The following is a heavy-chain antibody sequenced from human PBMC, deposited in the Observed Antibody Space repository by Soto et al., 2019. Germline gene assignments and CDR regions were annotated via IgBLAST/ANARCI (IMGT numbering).Heavy chain of an antibody. CDR2: IYYSGST. D-gene: IGHD6-13*01. CDR1: GGSISSGDYY. CDR3: ARPAAGQGYYYYGMDV. V-gene: IGHV4-30-4*01. Sequence: SETLSLTCTVSGGSISSGDYYWSWIRQPPGKGLEWIGYIYYSGSTYYNPSLKSRVTISVDTSKNQFSLKLGSVTAADTAVYYCARPAAGQGYYYYGMDVWGQGTTVTVSS. J-gene: IGHJ6*02.